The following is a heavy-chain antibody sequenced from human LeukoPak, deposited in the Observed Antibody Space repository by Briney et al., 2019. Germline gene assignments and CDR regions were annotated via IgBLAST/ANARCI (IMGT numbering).Heavy chain of an antibody. Sequence: GGSLRLSCAASGFTFIDYYMSRIRQAPGKGLEWVSYISSSGSTIYYADSVKGRFTISRDNAKNSLYLQMNSLRAEDTAVYYCARGGEMATRTKAFDIWGQGTMVTVSS. CDR1: GFTFIDYY. CDR3: ARGGEMATRTKAFDI. CDR2: ISSSGSTI. J-gene: IGHJ3*02. V-gene: IGHV3-11*01. D-gene: IGHD5-24*01.